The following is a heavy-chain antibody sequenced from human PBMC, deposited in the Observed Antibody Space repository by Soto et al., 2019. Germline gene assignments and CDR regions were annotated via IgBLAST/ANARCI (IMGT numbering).Heavy chain of an antibody. CDR2: ISSNGGST. J-gene: IGHJ6*03. V-gene: IGHV3-64*01. Sequence: GGSLRLSCAASGFTFSSYAMHWVRQAPGKGLEYVSAISSNGGSTYYANSVKGRFTISRDNSKNTLYLQMGSLRAEDMAVYYCARGVYTFLDMDVWGKGTTVTVSS. CDR3: ARGVYTFLDMDV. CDR1: GFTFSSYA.